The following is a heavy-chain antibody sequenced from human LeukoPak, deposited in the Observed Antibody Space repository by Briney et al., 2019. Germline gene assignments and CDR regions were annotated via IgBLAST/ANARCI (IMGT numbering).Heavy chain of an antibody. CDR3: ARDGGAWAITIFGVVPEYFDL. Sequence: ASVKVSRKASGYTFTSYGISWVRQAPGQGLEWMGWISAYNGNTNYAQKLQGRVTMTTDTSTSTAYMELRSLRSDDTAVYYCARDGGAWAITIFGVVPEYFDLWGRGTLVTVSS. CDR1: GYTFTSYG. V-gene: IGHV1-18*01. J-gene: IGHJ2*01. D-gene: IGHD3-3*01. CDR2: ISAYNGNT.